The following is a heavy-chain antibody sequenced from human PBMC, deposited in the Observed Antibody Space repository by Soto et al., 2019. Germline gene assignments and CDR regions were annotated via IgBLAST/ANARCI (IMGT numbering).Heavy chain of an antibody. Sequence: GGSLRLSCAASGFTFDEYAMHWVRQPPGKGLEWVSLISWDGSNRYYADSVQGRFTISRDNSKYSLYLEMNSLRPEDTALYYCAKDISRVPFKNHDFWSGPDYSGQATLLTV. V-gene: IGHV3-43D*04. CDR3: AKDISRVPFKNHDFWSGPDY. CDR2: ISWDGSNR. J-gene: IGHJ4*02. CDR1: GFTFDEYA. D-gene: IGHD3-3*01.